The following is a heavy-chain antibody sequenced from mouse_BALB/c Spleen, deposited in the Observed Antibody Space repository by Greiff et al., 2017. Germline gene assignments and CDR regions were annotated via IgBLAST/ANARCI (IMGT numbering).Heavy chain of an antibody. J-gene: IGHJ4*01. CDR1: GFTFSSYA. Sequence: EVKVEESGGGLVKPGGSLKLSCAASGFTFSSYAMSWVRQTPEKRLEWVASISSGGSTYYPDSVKGRFTISRDNARNILYLQMSSLRSEDTAMYYCARPHYYGYVDAMDYWGQGTSVTVSS. V-gene: IGHV5-6-5*01. CDR3: ARPHYYGYVDAMDY. D-gene: IGHD1-2*01. CDR2: ISSGGST.